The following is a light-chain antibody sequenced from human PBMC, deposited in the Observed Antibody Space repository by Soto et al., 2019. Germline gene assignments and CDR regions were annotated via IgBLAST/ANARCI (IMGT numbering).Light chain of an antibody. V-gene: IGKV1-39*01. CDR1: QNIFSS. CDR3: QQSYNSPPIT. CDR2: AAS. Sequence: DIQMTQSPSSLSASVGDRVTITCRAGQNIFSSLNWYQQKPGKAPKLLIYAASSLQSGVPSRFSGSGSGTDFTLTITSLQPEHFATYYCQQSYNSPPITFGQGTRLEIK. J-gene: IGKJ5*01.